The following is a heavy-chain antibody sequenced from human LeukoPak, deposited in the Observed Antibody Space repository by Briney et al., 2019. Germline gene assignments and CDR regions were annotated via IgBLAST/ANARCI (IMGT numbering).Heavy chain of an antibody. Sequence: PGKSLRLSCAASGFTFSSYGMHWVRQAPGKGLEWVAFIRYDGSNKYYADSVKGRFTISRDNSKNTLYLQMNSLRAEDTAVYYCAKDQSIVGATSYFDYWGQGTLVTVSS. D-gene: IGHD1-26*01. J-gene: IGHJ4*02. CDR1: GFTFSSYG. CDR2: IRYDGSNK. V-gene: IGHV3-30*02. CDR3: AKDQSIVGATSYFDY.